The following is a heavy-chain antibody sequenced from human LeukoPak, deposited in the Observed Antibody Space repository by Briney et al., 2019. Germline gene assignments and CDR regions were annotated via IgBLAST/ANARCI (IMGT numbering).Heavy chain of an antibody. J-gene: IGHJ4*02. CDR3: ARDLDYYDSSGPYFDY. CDR1: GGSISSYY. D-gene: IGHD3-22*01. Sequence: SETLSLTCNVSGGSISSYYWSWIRQPPGKGLEWIGYIYYSGSTNYNPSLKSRVTISVDTSKNQFSLKLSSVTAADTAVYYCARDLDYYDSSGPYFDYRGQGTLVTVSS. CDR2: IYYSGST. V-gene: IGHV4-59*12.